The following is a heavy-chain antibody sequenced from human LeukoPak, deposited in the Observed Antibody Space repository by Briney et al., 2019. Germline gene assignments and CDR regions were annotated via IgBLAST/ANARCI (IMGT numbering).Heavy chain of an antibody. CDR3: ARDLYCSSTSCYLVGDY. D-gene: IGHD2-2*01. CDR1: GYTFTHYG. V-gene: IGHV1-18*01. J-gene: IGHJ4*02. CDR2: ISGYNGDT. Sequence: ASVKVSCKASGYTFTHYGVSWVRQAPGQGLEWMGWISGYNGDTGYAQKFQGRVTMTTDTSTSTAYMELRSLRSDDTAVYYCARDLYCSSTSCYLVGDYWGQGTLVTVSS.